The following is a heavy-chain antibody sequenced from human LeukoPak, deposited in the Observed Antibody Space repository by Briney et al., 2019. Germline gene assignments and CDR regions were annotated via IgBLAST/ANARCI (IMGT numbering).Heavy chain of an antibody. CDR3: ARDLAY. CDR1: GSIVSSNH. Sequence: GGSLRLSCAVSGSIVSSNHMSWVRQAPGKGLEWVSVIYRGGSTAYADSVKGRFTISRDNSKNTLYLQMNSLRVEDTAVYYCARDLAYWGQGTLVTVSS. V-gene: IGHV3-53*01. CDR2: IYRGGST. J-gene: IGHJ4*02.